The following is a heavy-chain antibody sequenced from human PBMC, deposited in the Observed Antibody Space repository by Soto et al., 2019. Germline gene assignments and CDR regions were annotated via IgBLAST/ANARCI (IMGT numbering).Heavy chain of an antibody. J-gene: IGHJ4*02. D-gene: IGHD3-10*01. CDR3: ARNYYGSGSYLGPFGY. V-gene: IGHV3-30-3*01. CDR2: ISHDGTNK. CDR1: GFTFSNFA. Sequence: GGSLRLSCAASGFTFSNFAIHWVRQAPGKGLEWVAVISHDGTNKYYADSVKGRFTISRDNSNNTLYLQMNSLRAEDTAVYYCARNYYGSGSYLGPFGYWGQGTLVTSPQ.